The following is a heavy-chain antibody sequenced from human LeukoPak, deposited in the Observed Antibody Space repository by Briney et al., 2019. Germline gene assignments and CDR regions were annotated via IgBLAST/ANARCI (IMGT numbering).Heavy chain of an antibody. V-gene: IGHV4-4*07. J-gene: IGHJ4*02. CDR3: AREAVHYGSGSLDY. Sequence: SETLSLTCTVSGGSISIYYWTWIRQPAGKGLEWIGRIHSSGSTNYSPSLKSRVVMSLDTPKNQFSLELSSVTAADTAVYYCAREAVHYGSGSLDYWGQGTLVTVSS. D-gene: IGHD3-10*01. CDR2: IHSSGST. CDR1: GGSISIYY.